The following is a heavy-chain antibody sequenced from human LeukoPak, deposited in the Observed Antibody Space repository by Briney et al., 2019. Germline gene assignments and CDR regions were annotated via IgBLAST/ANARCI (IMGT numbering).Heavy chain of an antibody. D-gene: IGHD4/OR15-4a*01. V-gene: IGHV4-39*07. J-gene: IGHJ4*02. Sequence: SETLSLTCTVSGDSFTNTDFFWGWIRQPPGKGLEWIGEINYSGSTNYNPSLKSRVTISVDTSKNQFSLKLSSVTAADTAVYYCARGIRYGVLSYWGQGTLVTVSS. CDR1: GDSFTNTDFF. CDR2: INYSGST. CDR3: ARGIRYGVLSY.